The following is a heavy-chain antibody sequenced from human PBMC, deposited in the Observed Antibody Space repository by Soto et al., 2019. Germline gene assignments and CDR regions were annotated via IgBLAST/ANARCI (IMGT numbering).Heavy chain of an antibody. Sequence: EVQLLESGGGLVQPGGSLRLSCAASGFTFNNDAMTWVRQATGKGLEWVSAISGGGDTTSYAYYVTGRFTVSRDGSKNTLYLQRSSLRAEDPALYYCAKGRIGSGSLTPSDDLWCQGTLVTVSS. D-gene: IGHD3-10*01. J-gene: IGHJ4*02. CDR3: AKGRIGSGSLTPSDDL. V-gene: IGHV3-23*01. CDR2: ISGGGDTT. CDR1: GFTFNNDA.